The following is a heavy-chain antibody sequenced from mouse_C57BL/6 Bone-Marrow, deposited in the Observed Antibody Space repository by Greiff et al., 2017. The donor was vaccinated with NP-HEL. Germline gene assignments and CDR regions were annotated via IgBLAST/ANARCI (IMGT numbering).Heavy chain of an antibody. V-gene: IGHV1-15*01. Sequence: QVQLQQSGAELVRPGASVTLSCKASGYTFTDYEMHWVKQTPVHGLEWIGAIDPETGGTAYNQKFKGKAILTADKSSSTAYMELRSLTSEDSAVYYFTRAPYYGSSYGVFAYWGQGTLVTVSA. J-gene: IGHJ3*01. CDR3: TRAPYYGSSYGVFAY. CDR2: IDPETGGT. D-gene: IGHD1-1*01. CDR1: GYTFTDYE.